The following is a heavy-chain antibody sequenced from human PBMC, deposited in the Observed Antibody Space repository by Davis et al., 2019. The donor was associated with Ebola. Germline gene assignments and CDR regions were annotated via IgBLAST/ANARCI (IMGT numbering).Heavy chain of an antibody. CDR3: AKDLETTTISYFDL. Sequence: GESLKISCAASGFTVSSNYMSWVRQAPGKGLEWVASMSGSGGIIFYADSVKGRFTISRDNSRNTVYLQMNSLRVEDTALYHCAKDLETTTISYFDLWGRGTLVTVSS. D-gene: IGHD5-24*01. CDR1: GFTVSSNY. J-gene: IGHJ2*01. CDR2: MSGSGGII. V-gene: IGHV3-23*01.